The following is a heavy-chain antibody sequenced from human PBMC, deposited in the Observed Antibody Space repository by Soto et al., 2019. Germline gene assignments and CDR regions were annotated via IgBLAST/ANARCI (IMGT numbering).Heavy chain of an antibody. CDR1: GYTFTSYG. CDR2: ISAYNGNT. D-gene: IGHD3-9*01. CDR3: ARAGSDYDILTGYPYYYYMDV. J-gene: IGHJ6*03. V-gene: IGHV1-18*01. Sequence: QVQLVQSGAEVKKPGASVKVSCKASGYTFTSYGISWVRQASGQGLEWMGWISAYNGNTNYAQKLQGRVTMTTDTSTSTAYMELRSLRSDDTAVYYCARAGSDYDILTGYPYYYYMDVWGKGTTVTVSS.